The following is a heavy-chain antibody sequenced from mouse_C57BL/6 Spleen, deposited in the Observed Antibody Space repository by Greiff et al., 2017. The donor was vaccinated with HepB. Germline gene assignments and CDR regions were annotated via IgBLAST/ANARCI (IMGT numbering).Heavy chain of an antibody. CDR1: GFSLSTSGMG. J-gene: IGHJ3*01. D-gene: IGHD1-1*01. Sequence: QVQLKESGPGILQSSQTLSLTCSFSGFSLSTSGMGVSWIRQPSGQGLEWLAHIYWDDDKRYNPSLKSRLTISKDTSRNQVFLKITSVDTADTATSYCARSHGSSLAWFAYWGQGTLVTVSA. CDR2: IYWDDDK. V-gene: IGHV8-12*01. CDR3: ARSHGSSLAWFAY.